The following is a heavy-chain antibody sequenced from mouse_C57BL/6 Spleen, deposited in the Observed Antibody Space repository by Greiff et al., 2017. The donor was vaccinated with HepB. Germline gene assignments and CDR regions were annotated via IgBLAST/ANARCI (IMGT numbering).Heavy chain of an antibody. Sequence: VQLQQSGAELAQPGASVKLSCKASGYTFTSYWMHWVKQRPGQGLEWIGYINPSSGYTKYNQKFKDKATLTADKSSSTAYMQLSSLTYEDSAVYYCARYRATVVAPFDYWGQGTTLTVSS. CDR3: ARYRATVVAPFDY. CDR1: GYTFTSYW. J-gene: IGHJ2*01. D-gene: IGHD1-1*01. V-gene: IGHV1-7*01. CDR2: INPSSGYT.